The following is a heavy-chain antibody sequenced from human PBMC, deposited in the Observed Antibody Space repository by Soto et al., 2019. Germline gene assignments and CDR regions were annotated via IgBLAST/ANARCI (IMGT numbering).Heavy chain of an antibody. CDR3: AKSQKYCSSTSCYAVGGYYYYMDV. Sequence: GGSLRLSCAASGFTFSSYAMSWVRQAPGKGLEWVSAISGSGGSTYYADSVKGRFTISRDNSKNTLYLQMNSLRAEDTAVYYCAKSQKYCSSTSCYAVGGYYYYMDVWGKGTTVTVSS. CDR1: GFTFSSYA. J-gene: IGHJ6*03. V-gene: IGHV3-23*01. CDR2: ISGSGGST. D-gene: IGHD2-2*01.